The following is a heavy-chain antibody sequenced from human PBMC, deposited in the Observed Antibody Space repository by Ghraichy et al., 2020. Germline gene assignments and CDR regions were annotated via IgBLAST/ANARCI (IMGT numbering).Heavy chain of an antibody. V-gene: IGHV1-2*02. Sequence: ALVKVSCKASGYTFTGYYMHWVRQAPGQGLEWMGWINPNSGGTNYAQKFQGRVTMTRDTSINTAYMELSRLRSDDTAVYYCARGAGVWFGELSLPDAFDIWGQGTMVTVSS. J-gene: IGHJ3*02. CDR3: ARGAGVWFGELSLPDAFDI. CDR2: INPNSGGT. D-gene: IGHD3-10*01. CDR1: GYTFTGYY.